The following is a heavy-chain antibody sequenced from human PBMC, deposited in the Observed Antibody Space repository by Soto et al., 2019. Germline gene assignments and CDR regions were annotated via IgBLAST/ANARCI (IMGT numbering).Heavy chain of an antibody. CDR2: ISGSVGST. CDR1: GFTFSSYA. J-gene: IGHJ4*02. Sequence: EVQLLESGGGLVQPGGSLRLSCAASGFTFSSYAMSWVRQAPGKGLEWGSAISGSVGSTYYADSVKGRFTISRDNSKNTVYLQMNSLRAEDTAVYYCAKGGAMATTHWGEGALVTVSS. CDR3: AKGGAMATTH. V-gene: IGHV3-23*01. D-gene: IGHD5-12*01.